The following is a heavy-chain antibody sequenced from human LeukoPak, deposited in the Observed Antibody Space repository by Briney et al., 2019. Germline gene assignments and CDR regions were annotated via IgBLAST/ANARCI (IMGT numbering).Heavy chain of an antibody. CDR3: ARAMVRGVPDY. D-gene: IGHD3-10*01. CDR1: GFTFSSYS. Sequence: PGGSLRLSCAASGFTFSSYSMNWVRQAPGKGLEWVSYISSSSSTIYYADSVKGRFTISRDNAKNSLYLQMDSLRAEDTAVYYCARAMVRGVPDYWGQGTLVTVSS. V-gene: IGHV3-48*01. J-gene: IGHJ4*02. CDR2: ISSSSSTI.